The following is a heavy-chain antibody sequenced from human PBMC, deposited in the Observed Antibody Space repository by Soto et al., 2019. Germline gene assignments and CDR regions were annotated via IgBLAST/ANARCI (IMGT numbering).Heavy chain of an antibody. J-gene: IGHJ5*02. CDR2: INHSGST. Sequence: PSETLSLTCAVYGGSFSGYYWSWIRQPPGKGLEWIGEINHSGSTNYNPSLKSRVTISVDTSKNQFSLKLSSVTAADTAVYYCAADEYGGNGNWFDPWGQGTLVTVSS. D-gene: IGHD4-17*01. V-gene: IGHV4-34*01. CDR1: GGSFSGYY. CDR3: AADEYGGNGNWFDP.